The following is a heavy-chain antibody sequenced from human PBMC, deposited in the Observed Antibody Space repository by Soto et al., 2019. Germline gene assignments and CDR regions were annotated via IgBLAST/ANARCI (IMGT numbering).Heavy chain of an antibody. V-gene: IGHV5-51*01. CDR3: ARPPDV. CDR1: GSSLASDW. Sequence: GEFRKFSCRVSGSSLASDWIGWVRQMPGKGLEWMGIIDPGDSDTRYSPSFKGQVTISADKSISTAYLQWSSLKASDTAMYYCARPPDVWGKGTTVTVSS. J-gene: IGHJ6*04. CDR2: IDPGDSDT.